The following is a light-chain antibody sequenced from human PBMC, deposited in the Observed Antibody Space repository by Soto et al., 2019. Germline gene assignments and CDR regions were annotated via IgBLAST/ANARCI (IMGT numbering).Light chain of an antibody. CDR1: SNDVGSYNR. CDR2: EVS. Sequence: LTQPPSVSGSPGQSVTISCTGTSNDVGSYNRVSWFQQPPGTAPKLIIYEVSNRPSGVPDRFSGSKSGNTASLTISGLQAEDETDYYCSIYTTSSGYVFGTGTKVTVL. J-gene: IGLJ1*01. V-gene: IGLV2-18*01. CDR3: SIYTTSSGYV.